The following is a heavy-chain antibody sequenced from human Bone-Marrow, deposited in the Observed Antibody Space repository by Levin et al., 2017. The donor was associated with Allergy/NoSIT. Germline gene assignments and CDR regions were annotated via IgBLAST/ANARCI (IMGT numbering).Heavy chain of an antibody. CDR3: ARGDHSSSALVNWFDP. CDR2: IYHSGST. D-gene: IGHD6-6*01. Sequence: PSETLSLTCAVSGGSISSGGYSWSWIRQPPGKGLEWIGYIYHSGSTYYNPSLKSRVTISVDRSKNQFSLKLSSVTAADTAVYYCARGDHSSSALVNWFDPWGQGTLVTVSS. CDR1: GGSISSGGYS. V-gene: IGHV4-30-2*01. J-gene: IGHJ5*02.